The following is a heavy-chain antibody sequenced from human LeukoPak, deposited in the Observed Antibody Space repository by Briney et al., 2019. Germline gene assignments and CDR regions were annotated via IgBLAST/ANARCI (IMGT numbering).Heavy chain of an antibody. D-gene: IGHD7-27*01. Sequence: ASVKVSCKASGYTFTSYYMHWMRQAPGQGLEWMGIINPSGGSTSYAQKFQGRVTMTRDTSTSTVYMELSSLRSEDTAVYYCARGDITGDGSDDDAFDIWGQGTMVTVSS. CDR2: INPSGGST. CDR1: GYTFTSYY. V-gene: IGHV1-46*01. J-gene: IGHJ3*02. CDR3: ARGDITGDGSDDDAFDI.